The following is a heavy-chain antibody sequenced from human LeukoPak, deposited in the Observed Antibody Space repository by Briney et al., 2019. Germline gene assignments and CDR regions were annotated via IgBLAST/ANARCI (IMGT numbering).Heavy chain of an antibody. CDR2: IYYSGST. CDR3: ARVVGLGIAAF. Sequence: PSETLSLTCTVSGGSISSSSYYWGWIRQPPGKGLEWIGSIYYSGSTYYNPSLKSRVTISVDTSKNQFSLKLSSVTAADTAVYYCARVVGLGIAAFWGQGTLVTVSS. V-gene: IGHV4-39*07. CDR1: GGSISSSSYY. D-gene: IGHD6-13*01. J-gene: IGHJ4*02.